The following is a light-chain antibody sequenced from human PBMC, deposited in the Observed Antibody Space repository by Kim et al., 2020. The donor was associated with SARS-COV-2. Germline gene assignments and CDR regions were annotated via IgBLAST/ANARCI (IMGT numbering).Light chain of an antibody. J-gene: IGLJ2*01. Sequence: VSPGQTASITCSGDKLGDKYACWYQQKPGQSPVLVIYQDTKRPSGIPERFSGSNSGNTATLTISGTQAMDEAYYYCQAWDSSAVVFGGGTQLTVL. CDR3: QAWDSSAVV. V-gene: IGLV3-1*01. CDR2: QDT. CDR1: KLGDKY.